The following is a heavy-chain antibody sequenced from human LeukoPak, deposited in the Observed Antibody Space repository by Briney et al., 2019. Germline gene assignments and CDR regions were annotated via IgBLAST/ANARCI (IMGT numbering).Heavy chain of an antibody. J-gene: IGHJ3*02. D-gene: IGHD2-21*01. CDR1: GGTFSSYT. Sequence: SVKVSCKASGGTFSSYTISWVRQAPGQGLELMGRIIPILGIANYAQKFQGRVTITADKSTSTAYMELSSLRSEDTAVYYCARVGPNVVIHLLGTTPLSAAFDIWGQGTMVTVSS. CDR2: IIPILGIA. CDR3: ARVGPNVVIHLLGTTPLSAAFDI. V-gene: IGHV1-69*02.